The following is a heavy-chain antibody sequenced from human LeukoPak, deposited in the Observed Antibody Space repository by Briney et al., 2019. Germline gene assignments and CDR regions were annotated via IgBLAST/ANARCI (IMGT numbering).Heavy chain of an antibody. CDR2: ISSSGSTI. J-gene: IGHJ6*03. D-gene: IGHD2-2*01. V-gene: IGHV3-11*04. CDR1: GFTFSDYY. CDR3: ARLRCSSTSCYLYYYYYYMDV. Sequence: GESLGLSCAASGFTFSDYYMSWIRQAPGKGLEWVSYISSSGSTIYYADSVKGRFTISRDNAKNSLYLQMNSLRAEDTAVYYCARLRCSSTSCYLYYYYYYMDVWGKGTTVTVSS.